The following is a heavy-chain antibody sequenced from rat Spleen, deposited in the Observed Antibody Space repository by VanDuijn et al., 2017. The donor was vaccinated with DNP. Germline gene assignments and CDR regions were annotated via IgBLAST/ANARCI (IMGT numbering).Heavy chain of an antibody. J-gene: IGHJ3*01. D-gene: IGHD5-1*01. CDR2: IIYDSSTT. CDR3: ARPQLGARWFAY. CDR1: GFAFSDYA. Sequence: EVQLVESGGGLVQPGRSLKLSCAASGFAFSDYAMAWVRQAPKKGLEWVATIIYDSSTTYYRDSVKGRFSLSRDNAKSTLYLQVNSLRSEDTATYYCARPQLGARWFAYWGQGTLVTVSS. V-gene: IGHV5-17*01.